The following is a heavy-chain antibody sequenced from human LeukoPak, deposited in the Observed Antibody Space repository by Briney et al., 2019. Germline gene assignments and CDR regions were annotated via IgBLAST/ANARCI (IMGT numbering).Heavy chain of an antibody. Sequence: PPETLCHSCTVSGGSISSYYWSWIRQPAGKGLEWIGRIYTSGSTNYHPSLESRVTISVDKSKNQFSLKLSSVTAADTAVYYCARATRWVTFDYWGQGTLVAVSS. D-gene: IGHD4-23*01. CDR1: GGSISSYY. CDR2: IYTSGST. CDR3: ARATRWVTFDY. V-gene: IGHV4-4*07. J-gene: IGHJ4*02.